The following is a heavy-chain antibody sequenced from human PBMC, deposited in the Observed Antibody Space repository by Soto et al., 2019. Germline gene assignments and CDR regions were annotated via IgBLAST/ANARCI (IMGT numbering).Heavy chain of an antibody. V-gene: IGHV4-34*01. J-gene: IGHJ2*01. Sequence: QVRLQQWGAGLLKPSEPLPLTCAVYGGSFRDYYWSWIRQPPGKGLEWIGEINHSGSTNYNPSLKSRVTISVDTSKNQFSLKLNSVTAADTAVYYCAREVPSRYFDLWGRGTPVTVSS. D-gene: IGHD3-10*01. CDR3: AREVPSRYFDL. CDR1: GGSFRDYY. CDR2: INHSGST.